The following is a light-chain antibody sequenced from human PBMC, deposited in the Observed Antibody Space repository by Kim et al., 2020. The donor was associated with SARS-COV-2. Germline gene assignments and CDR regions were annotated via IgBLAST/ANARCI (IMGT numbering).Light chain of an antibody. CDR3: GTWDSSLSAGV. V-gene: IGLV1-51*01. CDR2: DNN. CDR1: SSKIGNNY. Sequence: GQKVTVSCSGSSSKIGNNYVSWYQQLPGTAPKLLIYDNNKRPSGIPDRFSGSQSGTSATLDITGLQTGDEADYYCGTWDSSLSAGVFGGGTQLTVL. J-gene: IGLJ3*02.